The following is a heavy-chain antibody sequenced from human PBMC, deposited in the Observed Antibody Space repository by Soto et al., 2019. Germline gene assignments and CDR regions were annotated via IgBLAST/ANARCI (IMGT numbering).Heavy chain of an antibody. CDR2: ISWNSGSI. D-gene: IGHD3-10*01. J-gene: IGHJ3*02. CDR1: GFTFDDYA. Sequence: EVQLVESGGGLVQPGRSLRLSCAASGFTFDDYAMHWVRQAPGKGLEWVSGISWNSGSIGYAASVKGRFTISRDNAKNYKYLQMNSLRAEDTALYYYAKENPRLIWFGELTGAFDIWGQGTMVTVSS. CDR3: AKENPRLIWFGELTGAFDI. V-gene: IGHV3-9*01.